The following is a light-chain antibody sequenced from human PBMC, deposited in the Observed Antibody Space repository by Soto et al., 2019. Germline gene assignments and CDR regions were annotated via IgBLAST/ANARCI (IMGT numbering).Light chain of an antibody. CDR3: QQYGSSPFT. J-gene: IGKJ3*01. CDR1: QNFGSTY. CDR2: GAS. Sequence: EIVLTQSPGTLSLSPRERATLSCRASQNFGSTYLAWYQPKAGQAPRLLIYGASSRAAGIPARFGGSGSGTDFNLTISKLEPEDFAVYDCQQYGSSPFTFGPGNKVDIK. V-gene: IGKV3-20*01.